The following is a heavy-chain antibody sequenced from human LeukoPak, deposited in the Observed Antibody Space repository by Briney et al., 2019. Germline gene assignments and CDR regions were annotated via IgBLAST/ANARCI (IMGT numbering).Heavy chain of an antibody. D-gene: IGHD3-22*01. Sequence: PSETLSLTCTVSGGSISSYYWSWIRQPAGKGLEWIGRIYTSGSTNYNPSLKSRVTMSVDTSKNQFSLKLSSVTAADTAVYYCARGINSSGSRRGAFDIWGQGTMVTVSS. J-gene: IGHJ3*02. CDR2: IYTSGST. V-gene: IGHV4-4*07. CDR3: ARGINSSGSRRGAFDI. CDR1: GGSISSYY.